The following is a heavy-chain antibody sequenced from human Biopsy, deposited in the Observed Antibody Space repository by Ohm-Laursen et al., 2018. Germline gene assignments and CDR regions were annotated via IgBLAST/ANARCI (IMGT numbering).Heavy chain of an antibody. Sequence: TLSLTCTVSSDSISSGGNYWSWIRQFPGKGLEWIAYIYHTGSTYYNPSLKSRLSIAIDTSKNQFSVSLRSVTAADTAVYYCARADMVTTIVDYWGQGTLVTGSS. CDR1: SDSISSGGNY. CDR3: ARADMVTTIVDY. D-gene: IGHD5-12*01. V-gene: IGHV4-31*03. J-gene: IGHJ4*02. CDR2: IYHTGST.